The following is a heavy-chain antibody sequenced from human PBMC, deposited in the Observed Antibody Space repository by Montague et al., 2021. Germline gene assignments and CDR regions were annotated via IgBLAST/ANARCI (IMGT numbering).Heavy chain of an antibody. CDR2: VRHIGST. CDR3: ASDRGPFDY. CDR1: GGSLSEYY. D-gene: IGHD3-10*01. J-gene: IGHJ4*02. Sequence: SETLSLTCGVYGGSLSEYYWTWIRQSPEKGLEWIGEVRHIGSTNYSPSLKSRVTTSVDKSKNQFSLKLRSVTAADTAVYYCASDRGPFDYWGQGTVVTVSS. V-gene: IGHV4-34*01.